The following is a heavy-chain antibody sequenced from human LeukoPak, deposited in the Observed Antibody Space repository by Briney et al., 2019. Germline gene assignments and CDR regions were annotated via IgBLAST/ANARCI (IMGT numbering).Heavy chain of an antibody. Sequence: GGSLRLSCSASGFTFISYAIHWVRQAPGKGLECVSGISNNGGSKYYADSVKGRFTISRDNSKNTLYLQMSSLRAEDTAVYYCVKGGYSSSWSLFDYWGQGTLVTVSS. CDR2: ISNNGGSK. CDR1: GFTFISYA. D-gene: IGHD6-13*01. V-gene: IGHV3-64D*06. J-gene: IGHJ4*02. CDR3: VKGGYSSSWSLFDY.